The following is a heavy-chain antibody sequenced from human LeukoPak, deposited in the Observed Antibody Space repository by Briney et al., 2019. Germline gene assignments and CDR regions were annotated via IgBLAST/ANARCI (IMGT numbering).Heavy chain of an antibody. CDR3: ASQLSSTWYSLHFYYYMDV. CDR2: IYHSGTT. D-gene: IGHD6-13*01. CDR1: SGSISSRSHY. V-gene: IGHV4-39*01. Sequence: SETLSLTCSVSSGSISSRSHYWGWIRQSPEKGLEWIGSIYHSGTTYHNPSLKSRVTISVDTSMNQFSLNLSGVTAADTAVYYCASQLSSTWYSLHFYYYMDVWGKGTTVTVSS. J-gene: IGHJ6*03.